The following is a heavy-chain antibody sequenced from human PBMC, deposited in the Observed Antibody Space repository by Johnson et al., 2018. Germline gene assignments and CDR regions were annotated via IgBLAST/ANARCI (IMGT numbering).Heavy chain of an antibody. V-gene: IGHV3-30*03. J-gene: IGHJ3*02. CDR1: GFTFSSYG. D-gene: IGHD6-19*01. CDR2: ISYDGSNK. CDR3: AVWDHWLHAFDI. Sequence: QVQLVQSGGGVVQPGRSLRLSCAASGFTFSSYGMHWVRQAPGKGLEWVAVISYDGSNKYYADSVKGRFTISRDNSKNTLYLQMNSLRAEDTAVYYCAVWDHWLHAFDIWGQGTMVTVSS.